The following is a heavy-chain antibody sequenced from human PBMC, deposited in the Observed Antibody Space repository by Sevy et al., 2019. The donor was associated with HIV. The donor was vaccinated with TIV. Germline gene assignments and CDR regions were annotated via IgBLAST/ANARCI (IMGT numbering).Heavy chain of an antibody. D-gene: IGHD3-3*01. CDR1: GGSISSYY. V-gene: IGHV4-59*01. Sequence: SETLSLTCTVSGGSISSYYWSWIRQPPGKGLEWIGYIYYSGSTNYNPSLKSRVTISVDTSKNQFSLKLSSVTAADTAVYYCARVRVFWSGYHFDYWGQGTLVTVSS. CDR3: ARVRVFWSGYHFDY. CDR2: IYYSGST. J-gene: IGHJ4*02.